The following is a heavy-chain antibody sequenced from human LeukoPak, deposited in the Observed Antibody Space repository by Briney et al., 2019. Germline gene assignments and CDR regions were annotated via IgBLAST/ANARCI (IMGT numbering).Heavy chain of an antibody. CDR2: IHGDGSST. Sequence: GGSLRLSCAASGFTFSSYWMRWVRQAPGKGLVWVSHIHGDGSSTSYADSVKGRFTISRDNAKNTLYLQMNSLRAEDTAVYYCARGAVRRWGGAFDIWGQGTMVTVSS. D-gene: IGHD3-16*01. CDR3: ARGAVRRWGGAFDI. V-gene: IGHV3-74*01. CDR1: GFTFSSYW. J-gene: IGHJ3*02.